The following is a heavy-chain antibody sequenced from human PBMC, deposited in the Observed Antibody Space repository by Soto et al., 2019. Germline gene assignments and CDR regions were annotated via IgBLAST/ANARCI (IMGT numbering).Heavy chain of an antibody. CDR1: GYSFTSYW. D-gene: IGHD6-13*01. CDR2: IDPSDSYT. CDR3: ARQGSSWSFAFDI. J-gene: IGHJ3*02. Sequence: GESLKISCKGSGYSFTSYWISWVRQMPGKGLEWMGRIDPSDSYTNYSPSFQGHVTISADKSISTAYLQWSSLKASDTAMYYWARQGSSWSFAFDIWGQGTMVTVSS. V-gene: IGHV5-10-1*01.